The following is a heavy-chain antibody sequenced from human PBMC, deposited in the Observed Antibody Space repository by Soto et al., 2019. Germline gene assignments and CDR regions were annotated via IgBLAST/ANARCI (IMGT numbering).Heavy chain of an antibody. CDR3: ARPSTSYGDYGWSLAY. D-gene: IGHD4-17*01. CDR2: VSAHTGDS. V-gene: IGHV1-18*01. CDR1: GYPFGGYA. Sequence: QVQLVQSGAEVKKPGASVKVSCKASGYPFGGYAIGWVRQAPGQGLEWMGWVSAHTGDSGYAQRFRGGATRTTGQSTSTAYMELRGLRSDDTAVYYCARPSTSYGDYGWSLAYWGQGTLVTVSS. J-gene: IGHJ4*02.